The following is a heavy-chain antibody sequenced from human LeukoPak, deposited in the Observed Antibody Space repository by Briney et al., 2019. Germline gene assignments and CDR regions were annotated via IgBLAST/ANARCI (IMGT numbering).Heavy chain of an antibody. D-gene: IGHD2-2*01. CDR1: GFTFSSYA. V-gene: IGHV3-64D*09. CDR2: ISSNGGST. J-gene: IGHJ4*02. CDR3: VKGYCSSTSCFGDY. Sequence: GGSLRLSCSASGFTFSSYAMHWVRQAPGKGLEYVSAISSNGGSTYYADSVKGRFTISRDNSKNTLYLQMSSLRAEGTAVYYCVKGYCSSTSCFGDYWGQGTLVTFS.